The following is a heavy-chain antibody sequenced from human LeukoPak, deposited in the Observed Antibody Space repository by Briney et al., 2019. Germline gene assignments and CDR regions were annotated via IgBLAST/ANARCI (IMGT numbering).Heavy chain of an antibody. CDR1: GFTFSSYA. D-gene: IGHD1-14*01. CDR3: AKDPSGDYYYYGMDV. V-gene: IGHV3-23*01. CDR2: ISGSGGST. Sequence: PGGSLRLSYAASGFTFSSYAMSWVRQAPGKGLEWVSAISGSGGSTYYADSVKGRFTISRDNSKNTLYLQMNSLRAEDTAVYYCAKDPSGDYYYYGMDVWGQGTTVTVSS. J-gene: IGHJ6*02.